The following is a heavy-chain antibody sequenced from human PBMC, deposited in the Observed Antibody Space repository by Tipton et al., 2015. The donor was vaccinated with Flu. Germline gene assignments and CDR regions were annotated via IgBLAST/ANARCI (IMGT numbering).Heavy chain of an antibody. CDR3: ATTTYYYGSGSHDY. CDR1: GGSVSNGDSY. J-gene: IGHJ4*02. CDR2: IYYPGST. D-gene: IGHD3-10*01. Sequence: TLSLTCTVSGGSVSNGDSYWSWIRQPPGKGLEWIGYIYYPGSTNYNPSLKSRVTISLDTSKSQFSLRLTSVTAADTAVYYCATTTYYYGSGSHDYWGQGTLVTVSS. V-gene: IGHV4-61*08.